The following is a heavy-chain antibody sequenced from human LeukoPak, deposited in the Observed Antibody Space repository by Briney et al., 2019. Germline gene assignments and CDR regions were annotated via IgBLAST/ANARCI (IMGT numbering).Heavy chain of an antibody. D-gene: IGHD5-12*01. CDR1: VFTFSSYE. V-gene: IGHV3-48*03. Sequence: GGSLRLSCAASVFTFSSYEMNWVRQAPGKGLEWVSYISSSGSTIYYADSVKGRFTISRDNAKNSLYLQMNSLRAEDTAVYYCAKDTEDIVATSDLDYWGQGTLVTVSS. J-gene: IGHJ4*02. CDR3: AKDTEDIVATSDLDY. CDR2: ISSSGSTI.